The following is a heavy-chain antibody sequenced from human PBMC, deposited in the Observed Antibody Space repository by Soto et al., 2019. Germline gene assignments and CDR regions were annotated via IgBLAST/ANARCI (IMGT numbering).Heavy chain of an antibody. V-gene: IGHV4-59*01. J-gene: IGHJ4*02. Sequence: SETLSLTCTVSGDSITTSYWIWIRQPPGQGLEWIGYIHHSGSTNYNTSLSSRVTMSMDTSKNQFSLRLSSVTAADAAVYFCARGALGGAFDYWGQGALVTVSS. CDR3: ARGALGGAFDY. CDR1: GDSITTSY. D-gene: IGHD3-16*01. CDR2: IHHSGST.